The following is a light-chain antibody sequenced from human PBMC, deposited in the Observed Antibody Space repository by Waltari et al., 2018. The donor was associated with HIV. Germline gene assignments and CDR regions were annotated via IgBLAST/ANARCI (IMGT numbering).Light chain of an antibody. Sequence: QSALTQPRSVSGSPGQSVTISCTGTSSDVGGYNYVSWYQQHPGKAPKLMIYDVSKRPSGVPYRFSGSKSGNTASLTISGLQAEDEADYYCSSRAGGDNYVFGTGTRVSVL. CDR2: DVS. CDR1: SSDVGGYNY. CDR3: SSRAGGDNYV. J-gene: IGLJ1*01. V-gene: IGLV2-11*01.